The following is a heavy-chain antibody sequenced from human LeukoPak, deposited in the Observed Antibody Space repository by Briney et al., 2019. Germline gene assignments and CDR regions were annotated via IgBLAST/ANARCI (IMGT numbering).Heavy chain of an antibody. J-gene: IGHJ4*02. Sequence: PSETLSLTCAVYGGSFSGYYWSWIRQPPGKGLEWIGEINHSGSTNYNPSLKSRVTISVDTSKNQFSLKLSSVTAADTAVYYCARDLGYYGSGTPFDYWGQGTLVTVSS. CDR2: INHSGST. D-gene: IGHD3-10*01. V-gene: IGHV4-34*01. CDR3: ARDLGYYGSGTPFDY. CDR1: GGSFSGYY.